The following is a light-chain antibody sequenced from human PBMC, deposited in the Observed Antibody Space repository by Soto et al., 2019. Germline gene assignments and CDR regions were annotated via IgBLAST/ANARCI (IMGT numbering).Light chain of an antibody. CDR1: SSNIGAGYD. CDR3: QSYDSSLSVV. V-gene: IGLV1-40*01. CDR2: GNS. J-gene: IGLJ2*01. Sequence: QSVLTQPPSVSGAPGQRVTISCTGSSSNIGAGYDVHWYQQLPGTAPKLLIYGNSNRPSGVPDRFSGSNSGTSASLAITGLQAEDEADYYCQSYDSSLSVVFGGGTKVTV.